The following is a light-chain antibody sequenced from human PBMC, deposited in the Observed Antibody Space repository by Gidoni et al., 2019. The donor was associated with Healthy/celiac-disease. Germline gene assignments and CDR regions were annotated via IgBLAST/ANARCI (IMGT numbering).Light chain of an antibody. J-gene: IGKJ4*01. CDR2: DAS. V-gene: IGKV3-11*01. CDR3: QQRSNWPRGLT. Sequence: ELVLTQSPATLSVSPGERATLSCRASQSVSSYLAWYQQKPGQAPRLLIYDASNRATGIPARFSGSGAGTDFTLTISSREPEDFAVYYCQQRSNWPRGLTFGGGTKVEIK. CDR1: QSVSSY.